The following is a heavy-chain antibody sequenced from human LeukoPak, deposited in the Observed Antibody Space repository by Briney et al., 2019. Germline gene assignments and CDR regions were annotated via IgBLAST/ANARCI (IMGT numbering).Heavy chain of an antibody. Sequence: PGGSLRLSCAASGFTFKNYWMSWVRQAPGKGLEWVANIKQDGSETYYVDSVKGRFTISRDNAKNSLFLQMNSLRTEDTAVYHCTREASYLDAFDFWGQGTMVTVSS. CDR1: GFTFKNYW. CDR3: TREASYLDAFDF. V-gene: IGHV3-7*01. D-gene: IGHD3-10*01. CDR2: IKQDGSET. J-gene: IGHJ3*01.